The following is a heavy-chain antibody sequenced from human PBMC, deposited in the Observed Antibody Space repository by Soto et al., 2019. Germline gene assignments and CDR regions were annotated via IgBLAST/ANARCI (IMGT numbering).Heavy chain of an antibody. CDR1: GYTFTGYY. Sequence: ASVKVSCKASGYTFTGYYMHWVRQAPGQGLEWMGWSNPNSGCTNYAQKFQGRVTMTRDTSISTAYMELSRLRSDDTAVYYCARDTIGYYYDSSGYYGKWYFDLWGRGTLVTVSS. CDR3: ARDTIGYYYDSSGYYGKWYFDL. CDR2: SNPNSGCT. V-gene: IGHV1-2*02. J-gene: IGHJ2*01. D-gene: IGHD3-22*01.